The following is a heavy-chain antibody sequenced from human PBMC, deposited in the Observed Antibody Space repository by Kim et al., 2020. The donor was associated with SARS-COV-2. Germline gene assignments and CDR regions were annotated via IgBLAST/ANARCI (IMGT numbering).Heavy chain of an antibody. Sequence: AQGFTGRFVFSLDTSVSTAYLQISSLKAEDTAVYYCARGTYYDILYWFDPWGQGTLVTVSS. V-gene: IGHV7-4-1*02. CDR3: ARGTYYDILYWFDP. D-gene: IGHD3-9*01. J-gene: IGHJ5*02.